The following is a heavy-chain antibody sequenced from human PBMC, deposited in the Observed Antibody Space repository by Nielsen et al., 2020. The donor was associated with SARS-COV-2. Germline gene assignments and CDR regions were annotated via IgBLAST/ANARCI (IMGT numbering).Heavy chain of an antibody. CDR2: INPNSGGT. CDR3: ARDLSQSRDGMDV. CDR1: GYTFINNY. J-gene: IGHJ6*02. D-gene: IGHD4-11*01. Sequence: ASVKVSCKASGYTFINNYMHWVRQAPGQGLEWMGWINPNSGGTNYAQKFQGWVTMTRDTSISTAYMELSRLRSDDTAVYYCARDLSQSRDGMDVWGQGTTVTVSS. V-gene: IGHV1-2*04.